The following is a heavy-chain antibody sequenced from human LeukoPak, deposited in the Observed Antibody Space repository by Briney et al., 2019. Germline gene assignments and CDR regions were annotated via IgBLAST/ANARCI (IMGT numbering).Heavy chain of an antibody. J-gene: IGHJ4*02. CDR1: GGTFSSYA. CDR2: ISAYNGNT. D-gene: IGHD1-1*01. CDR3: ARDLRGYNWNFDY. V-gene: IGHV1-18*01. Sequence: GASVKVSCKASGGTFSSYAISWVRQAPGQGLEWMGWISAYNGNTNYAQKLQGRVTMTTDTSTSTAYMELRSLRSDDTAVYYCARDLRGYNWNFDYWGQGTLVTVSS.